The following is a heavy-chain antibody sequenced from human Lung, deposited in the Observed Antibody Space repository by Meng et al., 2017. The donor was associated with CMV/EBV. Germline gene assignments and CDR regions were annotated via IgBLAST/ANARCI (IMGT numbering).Heavy chain of an antibody. Sequence: SXXVSXKASGGTFSSYAISWVRQAPGQGLEWMGGIIPIFGTANYAQKFQGRVTITTDESTSTAYMELSSLRSEDTAVYYCASTTLYCSSTNYYTYFDYWXQGTXVTVSS. CDR3: ASTTLYCSSTNYYTYFDY. J-gene: IGHJ4*02. CDR1: GGTFSSYA. D-gene: IGHD2-2*02. CDR2: IIPIFGTA. V-gene: IGHV1-69*05.